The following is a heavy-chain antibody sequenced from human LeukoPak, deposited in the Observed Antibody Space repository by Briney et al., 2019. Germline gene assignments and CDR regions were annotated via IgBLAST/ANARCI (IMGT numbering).Heavy chain of an antibody. CDR2: IRYDGSNK. J-gene: IGHJ4*02. V-gene: IGHV3-30*02. Sequence: GGSLRPSCAASGFTFSSYGMHWVRQAPGKGLEWVAFIRYDGSNKYYADSVKGRFTISRDNSKNTLYLQMNSLRAEDTAVYYCAKDSGYCSSTSCYVYYFDYWGQGTLVTVSS. CDR3: AKDSGYCSSTSCYVYYFDY. D-gene: IGHD2-2*01. CDR1: GFTFSSYG.